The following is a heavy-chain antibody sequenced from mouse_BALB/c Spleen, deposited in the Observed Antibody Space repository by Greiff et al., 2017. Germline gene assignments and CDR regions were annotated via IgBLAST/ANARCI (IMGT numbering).Heavy chain of an antibody. V-gene: IGHV3-6*02. CDR2: ISYDGSN. CDR3: ARDYYGSPDY. CDR1: GYSITSGYY. J-gene: IGHJ2*01. Sequence: VQLQQSGPGLVKPSQSLSLTCSVTGYSITSGYYWNWIRQFPGNKLEWMGYISYDGSNNYNPSLKNRISITRDTSKNQFFLKLNSVTTEDTATYYCARDYYGSPDYWGQGTTLTVSS. D-gene: IGHD1-1*01.